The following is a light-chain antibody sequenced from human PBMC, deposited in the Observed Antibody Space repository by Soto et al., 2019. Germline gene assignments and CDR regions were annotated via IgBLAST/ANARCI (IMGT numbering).Light chain of an antibody. CDR2: GAS. J-gene: IGKJ1*01. CDR1: QSVGSD. V-gene: IGKV3-15*01. Sequence: EIVMTQFPATLSVSPGERATLSCRASQSVGSDLAWYQQKPGQAPRLLIFGASTRATGIPARFSGSGSGTYFTLTISSLQSEDFAVYYCQQYSDWPPWTFGQGTKVEIK. CDR3: QQYSDWPPWT.